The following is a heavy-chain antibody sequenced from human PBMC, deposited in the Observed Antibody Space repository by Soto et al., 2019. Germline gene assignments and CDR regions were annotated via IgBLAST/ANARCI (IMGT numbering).Heavy chain of an antibody. CDR1: GFTFSTYA. J-gene: IGHJ4*02. CDR2: ISGSGGST. CDR3: AKDPTYQYYFDF. D-gene: IGHD2-2*01. V-gene: IGHV3-23*01. Sequence: EVQLLESGGGFVQPGGSLRLYCAASGFTFSTYAMSWVLQAPGKGLEWVSAISGSGGSTYYADSVKGRFTISRDNSKNTLYLQMTSRRAEDTAVYYCAKDPTYQYYFDFWGQGTLVTVSS.